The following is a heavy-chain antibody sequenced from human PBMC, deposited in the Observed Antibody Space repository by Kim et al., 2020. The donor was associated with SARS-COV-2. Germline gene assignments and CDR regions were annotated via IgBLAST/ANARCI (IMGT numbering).Heavy chain of an antibody. V-gene: IGHV3-33*01. CDR3: ARGSSGSYDWFDP. D-gene: IGHD3-10*01. J-gene: IGHJ5*02. Sequence: GGSLRLSCTASGFTFSSHGMHWVRQAPGKGLEWVAVIWGDGSKKYFADSVKGRFTISKDDSKDTLYLQMNSLRAEDMAVYYCARGSSGSYDWFDPWGQGTMVTVSS. CDR1: GFTFSSHG. CDR2: IWGDGSKK.